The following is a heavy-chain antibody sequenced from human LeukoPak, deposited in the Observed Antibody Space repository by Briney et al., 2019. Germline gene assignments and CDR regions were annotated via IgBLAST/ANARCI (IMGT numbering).Heavy chain of an antibody. CDR1: GFAFSDYY. Sequence: GGSLRLSCAASGFAFSDYYMTWIRQAPGKGLEWVSYISSSSDTISYGDSVNGRFTISRDNAKNLLYLQMDSLRVEDTALYYCTKRVKYGGTWDHFADWGQGTLVTVSS. V-gene: IGHV3-11*01. J-gene: IGHJ4*02. D-gene: IGHD1-26*01. CDR2: ISSSSDTI. CDR3: TKRVKYGGTWDHFAD.